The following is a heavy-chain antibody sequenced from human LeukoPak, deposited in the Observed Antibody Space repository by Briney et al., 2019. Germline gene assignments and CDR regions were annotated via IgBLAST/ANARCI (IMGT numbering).Heavy chain of an antibody. CDR3: ATLSQTPPFDY. CDR2: ISTDGSTT. J-gene: IGHJ4*02. CDR1: GFTFTTYW. Sequence: GGSLRLSCAASGFTFTTYWMHWVRQAPGKGLVWVSLISTDGSTTRYTDSVRGRFTISRDNAKNTLYLQMNSLRAEDTAVYYCATLSQTPPFDYWGQGTQVTVSS. V-gene: IGHV3-74*01.